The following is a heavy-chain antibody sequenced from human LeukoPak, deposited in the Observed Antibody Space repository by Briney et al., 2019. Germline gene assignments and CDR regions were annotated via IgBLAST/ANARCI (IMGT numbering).Heavy chain of an antibody. Sequence: GGSLRLSCAASGFAFTNYAMNWVRQAPEKGLEWVSTIHGGGDVTYYADSVKGRFTISRDNSRNTLYLQMNSLRAEDTAVYYCAKALSSSFYYFDLGGRGTLVTVSS. CDR3: AKALSSSFYYFDL. CDR1: GFAFTNYA. V-gene: IGHV3-23*01. D-gene: IGHD3-16*02. J-gene: IGHJ2*01. CDR2: IHGGGDVT.